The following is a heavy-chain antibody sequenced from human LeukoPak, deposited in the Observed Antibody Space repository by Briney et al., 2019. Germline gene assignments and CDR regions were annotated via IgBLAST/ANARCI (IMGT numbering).Heavy chain of an antibody. J-gene: IGHJ6*02. Sequence: ASVSVSFKSSVYTFTNYYFHWVRQAPGHRLDWMAIINPCDCGTYYEQKLQGRVTVTRDTSTSTVYMELSSLRSEDTAVYQCARDTRTMTAVSRGQHYYYVLDVWGQGTTVTVSS. V-gene: IGHV1-46*01. CDR2: INPCDCGT. CDR3: ARDTRTMTAVSRGQHYYYVLDV. D-gene: IGHD4-17*01. CDR1: VYTFTNYY.